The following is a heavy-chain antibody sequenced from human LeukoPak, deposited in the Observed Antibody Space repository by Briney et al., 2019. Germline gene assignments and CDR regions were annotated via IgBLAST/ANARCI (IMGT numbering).Heavy chain of an antibody. CDR1: GFSFSSNDYF. J-gene: IGHJ3*01. CDR3: ARESTWYRRFDG. Sequence: SESLTLTCTVSGFSFSSNDYFWVRQPQPPGKALEWIGNIYYSGGTYYNPSLKRRATISVDTYNDQFSLQLSSVTAADTAVYFCARESTWYRRFDGGGEG. V-gene: IGHV4-39*02. D-gene: IGHD6-13*01. CDR2: IYYSGGT.